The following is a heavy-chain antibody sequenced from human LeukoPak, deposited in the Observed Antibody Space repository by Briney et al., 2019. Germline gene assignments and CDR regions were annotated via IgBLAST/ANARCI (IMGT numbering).Heavy chain of an antibody. CDR3: ARARGWQPNYYYYYMDV. V-gene: IGHV3-33*07. CDR1: GFTFNSYA. Sequence: GGSLRLSGIPSGFTFNSYAMFWVRQAPGKGLEWVSLIWYDGSNKYYADSVKGRFTISRDNSKNTLYLQMNSLRAEDTAVYYCARARGWQPNYYYYYMDVWGTGTTVTVSS. CDR2: IWYDGSNK. J-gene: IGHJ6*03. D-gene: IGHD2-15*01.